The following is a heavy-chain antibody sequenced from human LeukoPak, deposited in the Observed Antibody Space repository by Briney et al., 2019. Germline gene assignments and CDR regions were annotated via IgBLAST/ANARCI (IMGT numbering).Heavy chain of an antibody. CDR2: INWDGGST. CDR1: GFTFSSYS. V-gene: IGHV3-20*04. D-gene: IGHD3-16*01. J-gene: IGHJ3*02. Sequence: GGSLRLSCAASGFTFSSYSRCWVRQAPGKGLGWGSRINWDGGSTGYADSVKGRFTISRDNAKNSLYLQMNSLRSEDTAVYYFARDLRYKDYVSAFDIWPQGPMHPVPS. CDR3: ARDLRYKDYVSAFDI.